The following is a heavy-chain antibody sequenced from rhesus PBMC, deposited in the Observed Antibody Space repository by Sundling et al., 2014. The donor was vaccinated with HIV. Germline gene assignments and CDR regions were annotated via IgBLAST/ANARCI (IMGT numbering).Heavy chain of an antibody. D-gene: IGHD3-3*01. J-gene: IGHJ4*01. V-gene: IGHV4-165*02. CDR1: GGSISGYY. CDR2: IGRSGGTT. CDR3: AKASASGYYFDS. Sequence: QVQLQESGPGLVKPSETLSLTCAVSGGSISGYYWNWIRLPPGKGLEWIGYIGRSGGTTYYSPSLKSRVTLSTDRSKNQFSLKLSSVTAADTAVYFCAKASASGYYFDSWGPESWSPSPQ.